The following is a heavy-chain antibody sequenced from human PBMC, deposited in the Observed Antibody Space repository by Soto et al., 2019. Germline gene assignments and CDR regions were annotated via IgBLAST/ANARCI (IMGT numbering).Heavy chain of an antibody. CDR2: ISYDGSNK. J-gene: IGHJ4*02. Sequence: QVQLVESGGGVVKPGRSLRLSCAASGFTFSSYGMHWVRQAPGKGLEWVAVISYDGSNKYYADSVKGRFTISRDNSKNTLYLQMNSLRAEDTAVYYCAKGSGLGDSHFDYWGQGTLVTVSS. CDR3: AKGSGLGDSHFDY. V-gene: IGHV3-30*18. CDR1: GFTFSSYG. D-gene: IGHD2-21*01.